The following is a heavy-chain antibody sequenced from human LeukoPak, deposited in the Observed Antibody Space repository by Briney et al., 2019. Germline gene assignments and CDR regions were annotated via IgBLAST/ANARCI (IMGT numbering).Heavy chain of an antibody. Sequence: SETLSLTCTVSGGSISSSSYYWGWIRQPPGKGLEWIGSIYYSGSTYYNPSLKSRVTISVDTSKNQFSLKLSSVTAADTAVYYCAREGYSSSWYAFDVSPFDYWGQGTLVTVSS. D-gene: IGHD6-13*01. J-gene: IGHJ4*02. CDR3: AREGYSSSWYAFDVSPFDY. CDR2: IYYSGST. CDR1: GGSISSSSYY. V-gene: IGHV4-39*07.